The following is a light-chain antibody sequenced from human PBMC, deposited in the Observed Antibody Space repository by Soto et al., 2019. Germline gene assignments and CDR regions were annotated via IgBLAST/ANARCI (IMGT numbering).Light chain of an antibody. CDR2: AAS. CDR3: QQYYSYPRGT. V-gene: IGKV1-8*01. J-gene: IGKJ1*01. CDR1: QGISSY. Sequence: AIRMTQSPSSLSASTGDRVTITCRASQGISSYLAWYQQKPGKAPKLLIYAASTLQSGVPSRFSGSGSGTDFTLTISCLQSEDFANYYCQQYYSYPRGTFGQGTKVDIK.